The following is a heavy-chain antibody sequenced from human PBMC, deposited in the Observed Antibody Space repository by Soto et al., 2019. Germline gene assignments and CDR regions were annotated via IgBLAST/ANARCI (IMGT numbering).Heavy chain of an antibody. J-gene: IGHJ6*02. CDR3: ARHVGGRDYYYGLDV. CDR1: GYSFTSYW. Sequence: GESLKISCKGSGYSFTSYWISWVRQMPGKGLEWMGRIDPSDSYTNYSPSFQGHVTITADKSISTAYLQWTSLKASDTALYYCARHVGGRDYYYGLDVWGQGTTVTVSS. CDR2: IDPSDSYT. V-gene: IGHV5-10-1*01.